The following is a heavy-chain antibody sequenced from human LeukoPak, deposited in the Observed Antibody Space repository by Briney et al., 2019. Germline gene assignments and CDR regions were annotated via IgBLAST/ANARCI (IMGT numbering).Heavy chain of an antibody. Sequence: GGPLRLSCAASGFTFSSYEMTWIRQAPGKGLEWVSYISSSGTTIHYADSVKGRFTISRDNAKNSLSLQMNSLRAEDTAVYYCARDASNWFDPWGQGTLVTVSS. V-gene: IGHV3-48*03. CDR2: ISSSGTTI. CDR1: GFTFSSYE. J-gene: IGHJ5*02. CDR3: ARDASNWFDP.